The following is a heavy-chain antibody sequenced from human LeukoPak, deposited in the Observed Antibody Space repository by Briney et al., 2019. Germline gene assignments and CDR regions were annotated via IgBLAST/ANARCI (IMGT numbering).Heavy chain of an antibody. V-gene: IGHV3-23*01. CDR2: IGSSGGST. D-gene: IGHD4-23*01. CDR1: GFTFSSYA. J-gene: IGHJ4*02. Sequence: PGGSLRLSCAASGFTFSSYAMSWVRKAPGKGLEWVSAIGSSGGSTYYADSVKGRFTISRDNSKNTLYLQMNSLRAEDTAVYYCAKGYGGNPFDYWGQGTLVTVSS. CDR3: AKGYGGNPFDY.